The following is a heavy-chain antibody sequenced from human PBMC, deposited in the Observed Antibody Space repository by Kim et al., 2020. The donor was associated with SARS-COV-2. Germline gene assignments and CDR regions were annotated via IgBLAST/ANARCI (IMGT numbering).Heavy chain of an antibody. CDR2: IKPSGGST. D-gene: IGHD4-17*01. CDR3: ARDAESTVTTSVEYFQH. V-gene: IGHV1-46*01. J-gene: IGHJ1*01. CDR1: GYTFTSYY. Sequence: ASVKVSCKASGYTFTSYYMHWVRQAPGQGLEWMGIIKPSGGSTSYAQKFQGRITMTRDTSTSTVYMELSSLRSEGTAVYYCARDAESTVTTSVEYFQHWGQSTLVAVSS.